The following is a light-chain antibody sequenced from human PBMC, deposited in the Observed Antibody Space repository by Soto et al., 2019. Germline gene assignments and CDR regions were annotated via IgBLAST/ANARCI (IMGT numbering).Light chain of an antibody. CDR2: EVS. CDR3: SSYTSNSTYV. Sequence: QSVLTQPASVSGSPGQSITISCTGTSSNVGGYNYVSWYQQHPGKAPKVMIYEVSNRPSGVSHRFSGSKSGNTASLTISGRQAEDEADYYCSSYTSNSTYVFGTGTKLTVL. V-gene: IGLV2-14*01. CDR1: SSNVGGYNY. J-gene: IGLJ1*01.